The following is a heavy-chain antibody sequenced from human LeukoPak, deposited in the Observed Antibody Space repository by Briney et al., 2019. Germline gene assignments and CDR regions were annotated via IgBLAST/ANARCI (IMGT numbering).Heavy chain of an antibody. J-gene: IGHJ4*02. D-gene: IGHD2-2*01. Sequence: PGGSLRLSCAASGFTFSSYEMNWVRQAPGKGLEWVSYISSSGSTIYYADSVKGRFTISRDNAKNSLYLQMNSLRAEDTAVYYCARVVGVVVPAAMDYWGQGTLVTVSS. V-gene: IGHV3-48*03. CDR3: ARVVGVVVPAAMDY. CDR2: ISSSGSTI. CDR1: GFTFSSYE.